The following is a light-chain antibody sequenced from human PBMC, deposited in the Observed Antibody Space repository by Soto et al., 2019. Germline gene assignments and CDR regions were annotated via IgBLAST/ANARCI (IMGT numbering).Light chain of an antibody. Sequence: DIQMTQFPLSLSASVGDRVTITCRASQTIRSHLNWYQQKPGEAPKIVIYATSTLQSGVPSRFNGSVSGTDFTLSISSLQPEDFATYYGQQTYRTPLTFGGGTKVEIK. CDR2: ATS. V-gene: IGKV1-39*01. J-gene: IGKJ4*01. CDR3: QQTYRTPLT. CDR1: QTIRSH.